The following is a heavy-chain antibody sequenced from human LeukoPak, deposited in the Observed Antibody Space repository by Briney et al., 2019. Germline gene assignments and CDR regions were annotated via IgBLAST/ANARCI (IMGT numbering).Heavy chain of an antibody. CDR2: VWYDGSNK. Sequence: PGGSLRLSCAASGFSFSSFGMHWVRQAPGKGLEWVAIVWYDGSNKHYADSVKGRFTISRDNSKNTLYPQMNSLRAEDTAVYYCARDVVAATQTFSYGMDVWGQGTTVTVSS. V-gene: IGHV3-33*01. CDR1: GFSFSSFG. CDR3: ARDVVAATQTFSYGMDV. J-gene: IGHJ6*02. D-gene: IGHD2-15*01.